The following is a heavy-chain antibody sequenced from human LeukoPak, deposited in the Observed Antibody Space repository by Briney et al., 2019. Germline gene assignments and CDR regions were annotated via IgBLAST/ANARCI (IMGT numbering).Heavy chain of an antibody. CDR2: ISGSGGST. CDR3: AKDQYSSSWYGYFDY. CDR1: GFTFSGYA. J-gene: IGHJ4*02. Sequence: GGSLRLSCAASGFTFSGYAMSWVRQAPGKGLEWVSAISGSGGSTYYADSVKGRFTISRDNSKNTLYLQMNSLRAEDTAVYYCAKDQYSSSWYGYFDYWGQGTLVTVSS. D-gene: IGHD6-13*01. V-gene: IGHV3-23*01.